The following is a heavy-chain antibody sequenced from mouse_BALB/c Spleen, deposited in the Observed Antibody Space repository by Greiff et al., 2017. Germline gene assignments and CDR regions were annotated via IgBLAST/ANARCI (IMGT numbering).Heavy chain of an antibody. CDR1: GFTFSSFG. V-gene: IGHV5-17*02. CDR3: ATMITTHYYAMDY. CDR2: ISSGSSTI. D-gene: IGHD2-4*01. J-gene: IGHJ4*01. Sequence: EVKLMESGGGLVQPGGSRKLSCAASGFTFSSFGMHWVRQAPEKGLEWVAYISSGSSTIYYADTVKGRFTISRDNPKNTLFLQMTSLRSEDTAMYYCATMITTHYYAMDYWGQGTSVTVSS.